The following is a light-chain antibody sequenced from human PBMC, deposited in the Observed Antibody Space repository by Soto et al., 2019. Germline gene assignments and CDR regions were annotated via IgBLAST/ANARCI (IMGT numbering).Light chain of an antibody. V-gene: IGKV1-27*01. J-gene: IGKJ2*01. Sequence: DIQMTQSPSSLSASVGDRVTITCRASQGISNYVAWYQQKPGKVPTLLIYEASTLQSGVPSRFSGRGSGTDLTLTISSLQPEDVATYFCQNYNSAPYAFGQGTKLEIK. CDR1: QGISNY. CDR3: QNYNSAPYA. CDR2: EAS.